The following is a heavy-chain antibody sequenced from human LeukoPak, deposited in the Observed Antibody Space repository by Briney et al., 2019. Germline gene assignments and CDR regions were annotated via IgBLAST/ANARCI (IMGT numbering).Heavy chain of an antibody. V-gene: IGHV4-39*01. D-gene: IGHD1-1*01. Sequence: SETLSLTCTVSGGSISSSPYYWGWIRQPPGKGLEWIGTIYYSGSTYYNPSLKSRVTISVDTSKNQFSLKLTSVTAADTAVYYCARPVPSRLGWFDPWGQGTLVTVSS. J-gene: IGHJ5*02. CDR2: IYYSGST. CDR1: GGSISSSPYY. CDR3: ARPVPSRLGWFDP.